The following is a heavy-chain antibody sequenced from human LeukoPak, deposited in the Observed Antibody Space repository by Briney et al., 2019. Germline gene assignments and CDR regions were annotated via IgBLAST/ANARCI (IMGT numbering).Heavy chain of an antibody. J-gene: IGHJ4*02. CDR1: GFTFDDYG. CDR2: IKQDGSEK. V-gene: IGHV3-7*01. CDR3: AREQYQLLYGRVY. D-gene: IGHD2-2*02. Sequence: GGSLRLSXAASGFTFDDYGMSWVRQAPGKGLEWVANIKQDGSEKYYVDSVKGRFTISRDNAKNSLYLQMNSLRAEDTAVYYCAREQYQLLYGRVYWGQGTLVTVSS.